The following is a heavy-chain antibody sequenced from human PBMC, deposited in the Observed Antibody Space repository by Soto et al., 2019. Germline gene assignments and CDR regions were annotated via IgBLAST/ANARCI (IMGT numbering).Heavy chain of an antibody. V-gene: IGHV1-69*13. CDR1: GGTFSSYA. CDR2: INPIFGAA. Sequence: GASVKVSCKASGGTFSSYAISWVRQAPGQGLEWMGGINPIFGAANYAQKFQGRVTITADESTSTAYMELSSLRSEDTAVYYCARDLSMVRGVPLGCMGVWGQGTTVTVSS. D-gene: IGHD3-10*01. J-gene: IGHJ6*02. CDR3: ARDLSMVRGVPLGCMGV.